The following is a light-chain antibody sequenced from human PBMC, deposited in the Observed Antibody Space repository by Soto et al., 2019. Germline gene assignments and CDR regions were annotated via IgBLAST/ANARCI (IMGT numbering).Light chain of an antibody. J-gene: IGKJ1*01. CDR2: GAS. CDR3: QQYGSYPRT. Sequence: EIGLTQSPGTLSLSPGERATLSCRASQSVSSNFLAWYQQKPGQAPRLLIYGASNRATGIPDRFSGSGSGTDFTLTISSLQPEDFAVYYCQQYGSYPRTFGQGTKVDIK. CDR1: QSVSSNF. V-gene: IGKV3-20*01.